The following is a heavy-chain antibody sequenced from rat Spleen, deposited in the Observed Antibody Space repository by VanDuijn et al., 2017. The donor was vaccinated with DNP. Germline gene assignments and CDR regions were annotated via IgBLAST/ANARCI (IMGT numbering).Heavy chain of an antibody. V-gene: IGHV5-31*01. CDR3: AREGTTGLGCFDY. CDR2: ISYDGGIT. Sequence: EVQLVESGGDLVQPGRSLKLSCVASRFTFNSYWMAWIRQVPGTGLEWVAYISYDGGITNYGDSVKGRFTISRDNAKNTQYLQMDSLRSEDTATDYCAREGTTGLGCFDYWGQGVRVTVSS. CDR1: RFTFNSYW. J-gene: IGHJ2*01. D-gene: IGHD1-7*01.